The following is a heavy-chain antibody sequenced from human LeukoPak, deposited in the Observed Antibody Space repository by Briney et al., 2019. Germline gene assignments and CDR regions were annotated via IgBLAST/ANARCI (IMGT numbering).Heavy chain of an antibody. CDR3: ARDGYLDN. CDR2: ISDHNGNA. CDR1: GYIFSSYG. V-gene: IGHV1-18*01. Sequence: GASVKVTFKASGYIFSSYGIGWVRQAPGQGREWMGLISDHNGNANYAQRVQGRVTMTTDTSTSTAYMELRSLTSDDTAVYYWARDGYLDNGGEGTLVTVPS. J-gene: IGHJ4*02.